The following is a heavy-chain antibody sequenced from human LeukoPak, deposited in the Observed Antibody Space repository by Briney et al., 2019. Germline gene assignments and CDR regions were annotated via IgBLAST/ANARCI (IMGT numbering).Heavy chain of an antibody. D-gene: IGHD6-6*01. CDR3: ARSQDYSSSSNV. CDR1: GGTFISYA. V-gene: IGHV1-69*01. CDR2: IIPIFGTA. Sequence: ASVKVSCKASGGTFISYAISWVRQAPGQGLEWMGGIIPIFGTANYAQKFQGRVTITADESTSTAYMELSSLRSEDTAVYYCARSQDYSSSSNVWGQGTLVTVSS. J-gene: IGHJ4*02.